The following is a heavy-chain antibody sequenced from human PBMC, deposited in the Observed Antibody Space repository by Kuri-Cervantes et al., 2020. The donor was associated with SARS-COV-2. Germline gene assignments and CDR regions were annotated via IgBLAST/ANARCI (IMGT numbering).Heavy chain of an antibody. CDR2: IYYSGST. Sequence: SETLSLTCTVSGGSISSSSYYWGWIRQPPGKGLEWIGYIYYSGSTNYNPSLKSRVTISVDTSKNQFSLKLSSVTAADTAVYYCARSPPYIAAAGTGMKDWGQGTLVTVSS. D-gene: IGHD6-13*01. V-gene: IGHV4-61*05. CDR3: ARSPPYIAAAGTGMKD. CDR1: GGSISSSSYY. J-gene: IGHJ4*02.